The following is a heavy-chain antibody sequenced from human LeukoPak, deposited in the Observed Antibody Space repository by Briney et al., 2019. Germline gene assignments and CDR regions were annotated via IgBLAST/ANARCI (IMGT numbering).Heavy chain of an antibody. CDR3: ARGVVRGVMDYMDV. D-gene: IGHD3-10*01. V-gene: IGHV4-61*02. J-gene: IGHJ6*03. Sequence: SQTLSLTCTVSGGSISSGYYYWSWIRQPAGKGLEWIGRIYTSGSTNYNPSLKSRVTISVDTSKNQFSLKVNSVTAADTAVYYCARGVVRGVMDYMDVWGKGTTVTISS. CDR2: IYTSGST. CDR1: GGSISSGYYY.